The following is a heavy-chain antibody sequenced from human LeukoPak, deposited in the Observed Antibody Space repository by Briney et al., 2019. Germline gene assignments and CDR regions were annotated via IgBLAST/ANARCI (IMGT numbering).Heavy chain of an antibody. V-gene: IGHV3-23*01. CDR1: GFTFSSYA. J-gene: IGHJ4*02. Sequence: PGGSLRLSCAASGFTFSSYAMSWVRQAPGKGLEWVSAISGSGGSTYYADSVKGRFTISRDNSKNTLYLQMNSLGAEDTAVYYCATLVVTAILYYFDYWGQGTLVTVSS. D-gene: IGHD2-21*02. CDR2: ISGSGGST. CDR3: ATLVVTAILYYFDY.